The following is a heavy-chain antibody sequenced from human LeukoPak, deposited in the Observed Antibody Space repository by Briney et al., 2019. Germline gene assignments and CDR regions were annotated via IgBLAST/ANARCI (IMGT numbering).Heavy chain of an antibody. CDR1: GFTFSSYG. D-gene: IGHD2-15*01. CDR2: ISYDGSNK. Sequence: GSLRLSCAASGFTFSSYGMHWVRQAPGKGLEWVAVISYDGSNKYYADSVKGRFTISRDNSKNTLYLQMNSLRAEDTAVYYCAKDRISEETYNWFDPWGQGALVTVSS. V-gene: IGHV3-30*18. CDR3: AKDRISEETYNWFDP. J-gene: IGHJ5*02.